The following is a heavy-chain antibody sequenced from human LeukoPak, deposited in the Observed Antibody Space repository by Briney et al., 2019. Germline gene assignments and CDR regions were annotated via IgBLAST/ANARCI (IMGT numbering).Heavy chain of an antibody. V-gene: IGHV4-38-2*02. D-gene: IGHD6-19*01. Sequence: SETLSLTCTVSGDSISINYNWGWIRQPPGKGLEWIGSIFHSGATYYSPPLKSRVTISVDTSNNQFSLKLSSMTAADTAVYYCVRHRQWLLFPDYWGQGTLVTVSS. CDR1: GDSISINYN. CDR2: IFHSGAT. J-gene: IGHJ4*02. CDR3: VRHRQWLLFPDY.